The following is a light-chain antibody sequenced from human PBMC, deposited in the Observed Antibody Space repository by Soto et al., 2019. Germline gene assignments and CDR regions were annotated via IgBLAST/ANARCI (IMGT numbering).Light chain of an antibody. CDR1: QTISSW. CDR2: KAS. V-gene: IGKV1-5*03. Sequence: IQMAQSPSTLSVSVGDRDTITCLASQTISSWLAWYQQKPGKAPKLLIYKASTLKSGVPSRFSGSGSGTEFTLTISSLQPDDFATYYCQQDNSYSEAFGQGTKVDIK. J-gene: IGKJ1*01. CDR3: QQDNSYSEA.